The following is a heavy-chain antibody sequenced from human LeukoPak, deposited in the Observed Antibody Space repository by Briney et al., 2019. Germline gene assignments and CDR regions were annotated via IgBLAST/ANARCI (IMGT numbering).Heavy chain of an antibody. J-gene: IGHJ1*01. CDR3: ARDYDYDSSDYCPGYFQH. V-gene: IGHV2-70*11. D-gene: IGHD3-22*01. CDR2: IDWDDDT. CDR1: GFSLSTSGMC. Sequence: SGPTLVNPTQTLTLTCTFSGFSLSTSGMCVSWIRPPPGKALEWLARIDWDDDTYYSTSLKTRVTISKDTSKNQVVLTMTNMDPVDTATYYCARDYDYDSSDYCPGYFQHWGQGTLVTVSS.